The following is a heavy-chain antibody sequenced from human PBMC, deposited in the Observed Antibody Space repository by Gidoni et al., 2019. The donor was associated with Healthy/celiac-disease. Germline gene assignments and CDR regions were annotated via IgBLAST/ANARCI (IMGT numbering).Heavy chain of an antibody. Sequence: QVQLQQWGAGLLKPSETLSLTCAVYGGSFSGYYWSWIRQPPGKGLEWIGEINHSGSTNYNPSLKSRVTISVDTSKNQFSLKLSSVTAADTAVYYCARGKYTVSSGQGSFDYWGQGTLVTVSS. V-gene: IGHV4-34*01. J-gene: IGHJ4*02. CDR2: INHSGST. CDR1: GGSFSGYY. D-gene: IGHD6-19*01. CDR3: ARGKYTVSSGQGSFDY.